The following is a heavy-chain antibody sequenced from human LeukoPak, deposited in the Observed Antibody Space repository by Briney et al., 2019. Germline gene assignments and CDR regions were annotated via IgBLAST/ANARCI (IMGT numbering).Heavy chain of an antibody. V-gene: IGHV4-39*01. CDR3: VSHRGFSYGYFDY. CDR2: IYYSKNT. Sequence: PSETLSLTCTVSVGSISISSAYWGWIRQPPGEGLEWLVCIYYSKNTYYNPSLKSGITISADTSKNQFSLTLGSVSATDTAVYYCVSHRGFSYGYFDYWGQGTLVTVSS. J-gene: IGHJ4*02. CDR1: VGSISISSAY. D-gene: IGHD5-18*01.